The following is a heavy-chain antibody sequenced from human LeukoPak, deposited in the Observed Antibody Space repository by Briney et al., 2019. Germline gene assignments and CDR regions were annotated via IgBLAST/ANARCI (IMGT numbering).Heavy chain of an antibody. CDR3: ARARASGRSGFDY. D-gene: IGHD2-15*01. J-gene: IGHJ4*02. CDR2: ISSSSSTI. V-gene: IGHV3-48*02. Sequence: GGSLRLSCVASGLTFSSYSMNWVRQAPGKGLEWVSYISSSSSTIYYADSVKGRFTISRDNAKNSLDLQMNSLRDEDTAVYYCARARASGRSGFDYWGQGTLVTVSS. CDR1: GLTFSSYS.